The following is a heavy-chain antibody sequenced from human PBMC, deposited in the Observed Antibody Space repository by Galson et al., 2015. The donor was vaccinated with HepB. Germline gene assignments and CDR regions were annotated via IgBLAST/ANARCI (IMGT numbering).Heavy chain of an antibody. J-gene: IGHJ4*02. V-gene: IGHV3-11*01. CDR1: GFTFSDYY. Sequence: SLRLSCAASGFTFSDYYMSWIRQAPGKGLEWVSYISSSGSTIYYADSVKGRFTISRDNAKNSLYLQMNSLRAEDTDVYYCARAPEWDYDSSGYLDYWGQGTLVTVSS. CDR3: ARAPEWDYDSSGYLDY. CDR2: ISSSGSTI. D-gene: IGHD3-22*01.